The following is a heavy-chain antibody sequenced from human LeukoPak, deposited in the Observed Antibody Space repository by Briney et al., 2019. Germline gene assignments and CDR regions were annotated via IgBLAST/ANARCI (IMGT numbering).Heavy chain of an antibody. Sequence: DPGGSLRLSCAVSGFSFSSYTMSWVRQAPGKGLEWVSAISGSGGSTYYADCVKGRFTISRDNSKNTLFLQMNSLRAEDTAVYYCAKDLGYCSSFSCPFDYWGQGTLVTVSS. CDR3: AKDLGYCSSFSCPFDY. V-gene: IGHV3-23*01. D-gene: IGHD2-2*01. J-gene: IGHJ4*02. CDR1: GFSFSSYT. CDR2: ISGSGGST.